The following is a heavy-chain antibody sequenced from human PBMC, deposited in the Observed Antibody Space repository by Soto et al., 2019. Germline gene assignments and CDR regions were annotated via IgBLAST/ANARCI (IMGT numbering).Heavy chain of an antibody. J-gene: IGHJ4*02. D-gene: IGHD3-22*01. V-gene: IGHV4-4*02. Sequence: PSETLSLTCAVSGGSISSSNWWSWVRQPPGKGLEWIGEIYHSGSTNYNPSLKSRVTISVDKSKNQFSLKLSSVTAADTAVYYCAAGYDSSGYYFFDYWGQGTLLTVSS. CDR3: AAGYDSSGYYFFDY. CDR1: GGSISSSNW. CDR2: IYHSGST.